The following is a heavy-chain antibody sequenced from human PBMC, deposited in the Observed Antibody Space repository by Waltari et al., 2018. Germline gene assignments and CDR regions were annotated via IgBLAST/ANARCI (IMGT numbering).Heavy chain of an antibody. CDR3: AKSRGFEY. Sequence: EVQLVESGGGLVQPGGSLRLSCGASGFTFSRYWMSWVRQTPGKGLQWVANINYDGSQKYYVDSVKGRFTISRDNAKNSVYLQMNSLIVEDSAVYYCAKSRGFEYWGQGALITVSS. D-gene: IGHD2-2*01. CDR2: INYDGSQK. V-gene: IGHV3-7*01. J-gene: IGHJ4*02. CDR1: GFTFSRYW.